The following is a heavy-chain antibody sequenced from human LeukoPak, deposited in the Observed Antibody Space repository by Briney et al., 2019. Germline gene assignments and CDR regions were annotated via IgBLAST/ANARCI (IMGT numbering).Heavy chain of an antibody. J-gene: IGHJ6*03. D-gene: IGHD3-10*01. CDR1: GFTFSSYG. CDR2: IRYDGSYT. CDR3: ARRARGYYYYMDV. Sequence: GGSLRLSCAASGFTFSSYGMHWVRQAPGRGLEWFAFIRYDGSYTYYADSVKGRFTISRDNAKNSLYLQMNCLRAEGTAVYYCARRARGYYYYMDVWGKGTTVTVSS. V-gene: IGHV3-30*02.